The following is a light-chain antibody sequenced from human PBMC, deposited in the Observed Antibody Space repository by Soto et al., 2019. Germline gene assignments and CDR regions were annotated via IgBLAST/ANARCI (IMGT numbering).Light chain of an antibody. CDR1: QSISNH. CDR2: AAS. J-gene: IGKJ4*01. V-gene: IGKV1-39*01. Sequence: DIQMTQSPSSLSASVEDRVIITCRASQSISNHLNWYQQKPGKAPKLLIFAASSLQSGVPSRFSGSRSGPDFTLTISSLQPEDFATYYCQHSYDTPLTFGGGTKVDIK. CDR3: QHSYDTPLT.